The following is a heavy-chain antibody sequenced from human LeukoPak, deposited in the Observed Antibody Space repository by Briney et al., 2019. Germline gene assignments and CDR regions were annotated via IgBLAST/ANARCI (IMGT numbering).Heavy chain of an antibody. CDR3: AELGITMIGGV. CDR1: GFSFSDYW. Sequence: GGSLRLSCAVSGFSFSDYWMHWVRQAPGKGLVWVSRIKSDGTITNYADSVKGRCTISRDNAKNTLYLQMNSLRAEDTAVYYCAELGITMIGGVWGKGTTVTISS. V-gene: IGHV3-74*01. D-gene: IGHD3-10*02. J-gene: IGHJ6*04. CDR2: IKSDGTIT.